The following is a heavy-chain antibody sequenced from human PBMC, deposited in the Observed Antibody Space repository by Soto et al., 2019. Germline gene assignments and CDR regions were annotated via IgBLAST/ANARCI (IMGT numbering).Heavy chain of an antibody. V-gene: IGHV3-23*01. D-gene: IGHD3-9*01. CDR3: ARGDTLVGSRNGFDQ. Sequence: EVQLLESGGVLIQPGGSLRLSCAASGFTFSSYGMGWVRLAPGKGLECVSTINVRGDAMSYADSVRGRFTISRDNSQNILYLQMDSLRDEDTAVYYCARGDTLVGSRNGFDQWGQGTLVTVSS. CDR1: GFTFSSYG. J-gene: IGHJ4*02. CDR2: INVRGDAM.